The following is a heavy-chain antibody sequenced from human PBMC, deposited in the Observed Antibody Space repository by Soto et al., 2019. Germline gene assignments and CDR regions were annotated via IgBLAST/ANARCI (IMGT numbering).Heavy chain of an antibody. D-gene: IGHD3-22*01. CDR1: GYTFTSYG. Sequence: QVQLVQSGAEVKKPGASVKVSCKASGYTFTSYGIIWVRQAPGQGLEWMGWISAYNGNTNYAQKLQGRVTMTTDTSTSTAYMELRSLRSDDTAVYYCARDTPDYYYDSSGYYYKAYYYGMDVWGQGTTVTVSS. V-gene: IGHV1-18*01. CDR2: ISAYNGNT. CDR3: ARDTPDYYYDSSGYYYKAYYYGMDV. J-gene: IGHJ6*02.